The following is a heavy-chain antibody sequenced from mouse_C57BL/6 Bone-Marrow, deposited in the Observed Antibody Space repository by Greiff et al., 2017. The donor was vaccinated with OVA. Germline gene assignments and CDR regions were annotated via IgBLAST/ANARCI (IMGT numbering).Heavy chain of an antibody. D-gene: IGHD3-2*02. CDR3: ARSQTAQATRFAY. CDR1: GYTFTSYG. Sequence: QVQLQQSGAELARPGASVKLSCKASGYTFTSYGISWVKQRTGQGLEWIGEIYPRSGNTYYNEKFKGKATLTADKSSSTAYMELRSLTSEDSAVYFCARSQTAQATRFAYWGQGTLVTVSA. V-gene: IGHV1-81*01. J-gene: IGHJ3*01. CDR2: IYPRSGNT.